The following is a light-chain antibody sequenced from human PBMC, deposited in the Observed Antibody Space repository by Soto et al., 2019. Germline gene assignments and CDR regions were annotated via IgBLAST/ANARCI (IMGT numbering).Light chain of an antibody. Sequence: EIVMTQSPATLSVSPGERATLSFRASQSVGSNLAWYQQKPGQAPRHGIYGASTTATGIPARLRGSGSGTEFTPTNSGLLSEDCANYFCQQYNNWPPDRACGQGTKVEIK. CDR3: QQYNNWPPDRA. CDR2: GAS. V-gene: IGKV3-15*01. J-gene: IGKJ1*01. CDR1: QSVGSN.